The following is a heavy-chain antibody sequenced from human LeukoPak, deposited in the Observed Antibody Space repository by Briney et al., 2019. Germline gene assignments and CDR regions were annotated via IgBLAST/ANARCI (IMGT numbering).Heavy chain of an antibody. J-gene: IGHJ4*02. V-gene: IGHV3-7*01. CDR1: GFTFSTYW. D-gene: IGHD3-22*01. CDR2: IKEDGSEK. Sequence: PGWSLRLSCAASGFTFSTYWMSWVRQAPGKGLEWVDNIKEDGSEKSYGDSVKGRFTISRDNAKNSLYLQMNSRRAEDTDVHYCARDSSGYQWGQGTLVTVSS. CDR3: ARDSSGYQ.